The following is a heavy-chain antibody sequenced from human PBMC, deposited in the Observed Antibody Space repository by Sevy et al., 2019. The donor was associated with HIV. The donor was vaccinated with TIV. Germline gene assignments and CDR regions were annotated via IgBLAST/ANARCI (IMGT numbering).Heavy chain of an antibody. CDR1: GFTFSTYT. Sequence: GGSLRLSCAASGFTFSTYTMNWVRQAPGKGLQWVSSINSSSNYIYYADSVKGRFTISRDNAKNSLYIQMNSLRAEDTAVYYCARPYGSGSWEAFDIWGQGTMVTVSS. D-gene: IGHD3-10*01. CDR2: INSSSNYI. V-gene: IGHV3-21*01. J-gene: IGHJ3*02. CDR3: ARPYGSGSWEAFDI.